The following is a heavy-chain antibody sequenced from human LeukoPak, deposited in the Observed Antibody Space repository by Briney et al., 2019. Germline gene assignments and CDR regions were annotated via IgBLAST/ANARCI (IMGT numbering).Heavy chain of an antibody. CDR3: ARGGRITMVRGVIPPDY. Sequence: SETLSLTCTVSGGSISSYYWSWIRQPAGKGLEWIGRIYTSGSTNYNPSLKSRVTISVDTSKNQFSLKLSSVTAADTAVYYCARGGRITMVRGVIPPDYWGQGTLVTVSS. J-gene: IGHJ4*02. CDR1: GGSISSYY. CDR2: IYTSGST. D-gene: IGHD3-10*01. V-gene: IGHV4-4*07.